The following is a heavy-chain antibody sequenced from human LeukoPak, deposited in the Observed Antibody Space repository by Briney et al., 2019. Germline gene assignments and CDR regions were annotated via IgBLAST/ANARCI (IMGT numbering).Heavy chain of an antibody. CDR2: IYYSGAT. V-gene: IGHV4-59*08. Sequence: PSETLPLTCTVSGGSISNYYWTWIRQPPGKGLEWIGYIYYSGATYYNPSLKSRVTISVDTSKNQFSLKLTSVTAADTAVYYCARLSRSPPPPFGYWGQGTLVTVSS. CDR1: GGSISNYY. D-gene: IGHD1-26*01. CDR3: ARLSRSPPPPFGY. J-gene: IGHJ4*02.